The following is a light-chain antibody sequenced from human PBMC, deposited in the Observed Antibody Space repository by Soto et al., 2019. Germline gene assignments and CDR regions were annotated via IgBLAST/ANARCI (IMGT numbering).Light chain of an antibody. CDR1: QSVSSN. V-gene: IGKV3-15*01. CDR3: QQYNNWPIT. CDR2: GAS. Sequence: IVMTQSPATLSVSTGGRDALSCRASQSVSSNLAWYQQKPGQAPRLLIYGASTRATGIPARFSGSGSGTEFTLTISSLQSEDFAVYYCQQYNNWPITFGQGTRLEIK. J-gene: IGKJ5*01.